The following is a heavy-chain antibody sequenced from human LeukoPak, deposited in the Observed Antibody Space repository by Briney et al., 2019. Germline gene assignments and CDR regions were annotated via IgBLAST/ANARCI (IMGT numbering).Heavy chain of an antibody. CDR2: ISSSGSTI. J-gene: IGHJ4*02. CDR1: GFTFSSYW. V-gene: IGHV3-48*04. D-gene: IGHD1-1*01. Sequence: GGSLRLSCAASGFTFSSYWMHWVRQAPGKGLEWVSYISSSGSTIYYADSVKGRFTISRDNAKNSLYLQMNSLRAEDTAVYYCAGYNWNDVVDYWGQGTLVTVSS. CDR3: AGYNWNDVVDY.